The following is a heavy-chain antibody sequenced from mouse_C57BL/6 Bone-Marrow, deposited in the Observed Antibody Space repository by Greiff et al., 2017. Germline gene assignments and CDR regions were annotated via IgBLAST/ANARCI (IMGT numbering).Heavy chain of an antibody. D-gene: IGHD2-3*01. V-gene: IGHV1-74*01. CDR2: IHPSDSET. Sequence: VQLQQPGAELVKPGASVKVSCKASGYTFTSYWMHWVKQRPGQGLEWIGRIHPSDSETNYNQKFKGKATLTVDKSSSTAYMQLSGLTSEDSAVYYCAIWRWLPRILCYWGQGTTLTVSS. CDR1: GYTFTSYW. J-gene: IGHJ2*01. CDR3: AIWRWLPRILCY.